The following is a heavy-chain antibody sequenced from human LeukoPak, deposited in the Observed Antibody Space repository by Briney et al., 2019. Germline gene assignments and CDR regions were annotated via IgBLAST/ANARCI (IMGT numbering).Heavy chain of an antibody. CDR2: ISWNSGSI. D-gene: IGHD1-20*01. J-gene: IGHJ6*03. V-gene: IGHV3-9*01. CDR3: AKAYNWQTGTYMDV. CDR1: GFTFDDYA. Sequence: GGSLRLSCAASGFTFDDYAMHWVRHAPGKGLEWVSGISWNSGSIGYADSVKGRFTISRDNAKNSLYLQMNSLRAEDTALYYCAKAYNWQTGTYMDVWGKGTTVTVSS.